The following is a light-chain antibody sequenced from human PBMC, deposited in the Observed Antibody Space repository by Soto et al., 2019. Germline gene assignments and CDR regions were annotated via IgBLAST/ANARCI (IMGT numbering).Light chain of an antibody. CDR3: TSYTTTATLI. CDR2: VVN. Sequence: QSALTQPASVSGSPGQTITISCTGISSDVVTSNYVSWYQQHPGKAPKLMIYVVNYRPSGVSDRFSGSKSGNTASLTISGLQPDDEADYYCTSYTTTATLIFGGGTKLTVL. CDR1: SSDVVTSNY. V-gene: IGLV2-14*03. J-gene: IGLJ2*01.